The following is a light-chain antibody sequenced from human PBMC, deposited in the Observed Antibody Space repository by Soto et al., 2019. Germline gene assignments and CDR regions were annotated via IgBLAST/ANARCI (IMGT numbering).Light chain of an antibody. CDR1: SSNIGAGYD. J-gene: IGLJ1*01. Sequence: QSVLTQPPSVSGAPGQRVTISCTGSSSNIGAGYDVHWYQQLPGTAPKLLIYGNSNRPSGVPDRSSGSKSGTSASLAITGLQAEDEADYYCQSYDSSLSGSNVFGTGTKVPVL. V-gene: IGLV1-40*01. CDR2: GNS. CDR3: QSYDSSLSGSNV.